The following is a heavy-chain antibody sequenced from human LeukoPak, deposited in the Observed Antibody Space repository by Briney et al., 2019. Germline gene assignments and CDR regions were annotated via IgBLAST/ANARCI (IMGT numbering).Heavy chain of an antibody. Sequence: PGGSLRLSCAASGFTFSDSWMSWVRQAPGKGLEWVANMNQDGSAKDYVDSVKGRFTISRDNARNSLYLQMSSLRAEDTAVYYCATYTHWVAGDVWGQWTTVTVSS. CDR1: GFTFSDSW. J-gene: IGHJ6*02. V-gene: IGHV3-7*01. D-gene: IGHD3-16*01. CDR2: MNQDGSAK. CDR3: ATYTHWVAGDV.